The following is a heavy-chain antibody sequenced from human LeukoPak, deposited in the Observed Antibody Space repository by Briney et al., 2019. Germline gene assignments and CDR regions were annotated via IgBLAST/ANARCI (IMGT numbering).Heavy chain of an antibody. CDR1: GGSISSGSYY. D-gene: IGHD2-2*01. J-gene: IGHJ5*02. Sequence: PSQTLSLTCTVSGGSISSGSYYWSWIRQPAGKGLEWIGRIYTSGSTNYNPSLKSRVTISVDTSKNQFSLKLSSVTAADTAVYYCARGIVVVPAATYNWFDPWGQGTLVTVSS. V-gene: IGHV4-61*02. CDR2: IYTSGST. CDR3: ARGIVVVPAATYNWFDP.